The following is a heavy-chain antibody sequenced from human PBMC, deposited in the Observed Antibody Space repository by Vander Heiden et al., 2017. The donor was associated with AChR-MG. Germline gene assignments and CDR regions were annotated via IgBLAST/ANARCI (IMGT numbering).Heavy chain of an antibody. CDR2: ISYDGSNK. V-gene: IGHV3-30*18. D-gene: IGHD6-19*01. CDR3: AKGISSGWYADAFDI. Sequence: QVQLVESGGGVVQPGRSLRLSCAASGFTFSSYGMHWVRQAPGKGLEWVAVISYDGSNKYYADSVKGRFTISRDNSKNTLYLQMNSLRAEDTAVYYCAKGISSGWYADAFDIWGQGTMVTVSS. J-gene: IGHJ3*02. CDR1: GFTFSSYG.